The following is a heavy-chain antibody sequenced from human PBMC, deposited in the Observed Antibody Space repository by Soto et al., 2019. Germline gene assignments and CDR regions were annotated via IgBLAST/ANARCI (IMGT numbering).Heavy chain of an antibody. CDR2: TYYRSKWYN. CDR3: ARAGYSSGWYNWFDP. J-gene: IGHJ5*02. CDR1: GGSVSSNRAA. V-gene: IGHV6-1*01. Sequence: SQTLSLTCAISGGSVSSNRAALNWIRQSPSRGLEWLGRTYYRSKWYNDYAVSVKSRITINPDTSKNQFSLQLNSVTPEDTAVYYCARAGYSSGWYNWFDPWGQGTLVTVSS. D-gene: IGHD6-19*01.